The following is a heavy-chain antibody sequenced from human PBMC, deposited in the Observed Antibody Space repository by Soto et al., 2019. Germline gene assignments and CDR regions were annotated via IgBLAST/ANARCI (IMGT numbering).Heavy chain of an antibody. CDR1: GYTFASYA. CDR2: ISAYDGNT. J-gene: IGHJ4*02. Sequence: QVQLVQSGGEVKKPGASVKVSCKASGYTFASYAINWVRQAPGQGLEWMGWISAYDGNTNYAQKFQGRLTMTTDTSTTTAYLDLRSLGSDDTAMYYCARDDYGFAYWGQGTRLTVSS. CDR3: ARDDYGFAY. D-gene: IGHD4-17*01. V-gene: IGHV1-18*01.